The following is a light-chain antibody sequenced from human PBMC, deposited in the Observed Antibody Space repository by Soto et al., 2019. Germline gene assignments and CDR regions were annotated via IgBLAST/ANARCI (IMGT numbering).Light chain of an antibody. CDR2: DAS. Sequence: EVVLTQSPATLSLSPGESATLSCRASQTVSNYVAWYQQKPGQAPRLLISDASNRASGVPARFSGSGSGTDFTLTISSLDPEDFAVYYCQQRSNWPPWTFGQGTKLEI. CDR1: QTVSNY. V-gene: IGKV3-11*01. CDR3: QQRSNWPPWT. J-gene: IGKJ2*02.